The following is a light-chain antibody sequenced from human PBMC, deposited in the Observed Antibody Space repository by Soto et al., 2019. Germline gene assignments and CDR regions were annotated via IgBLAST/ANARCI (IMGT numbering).Light chain of an antibody. J-gene: IGLJ1*01. V-gene: IGLV2-11*01. CDR1: SSDVGGHNY. CDR2: DVS. Sequence: QSALTQPRSVSGSPGQSVTISCTGTSSDVGGHNYVSWYQQHPGKAPKLMIYDVSQRPSGVPDRFSGSKSGNTASLTISGLQAEDEADYHCCSYAGSYTSYFFGTGTKLTVL. CDR3: CSYAGSYTSYF.